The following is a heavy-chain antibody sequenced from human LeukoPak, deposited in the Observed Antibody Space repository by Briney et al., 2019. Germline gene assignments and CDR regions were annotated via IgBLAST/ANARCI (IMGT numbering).Heavy chain of an antibody. J-gene: IGHJ5*02. D-gene: IGHD3-9*01. V-gene: IGHV3-23*01. CDR1: GFTFDNYA. Sequence: GGSLRLSCVTSGFTFDNYAMSWVRQAPGKGLEWVSGISSGGDFTYYIDSVKGRFSIARDNSRNTIYLQMNNLRAEDTAVYYCAKSYDILTGFYNRLWFDPRGQGTLVTVSS. CDR2: ISSGGDFT. CDR3: AKSYDILTGFYNRLWFDP.